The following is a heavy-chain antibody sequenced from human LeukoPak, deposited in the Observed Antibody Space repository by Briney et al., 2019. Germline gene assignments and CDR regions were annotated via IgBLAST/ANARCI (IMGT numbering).Heavy chain of an antibody. Sequence: GGSLRLSCAASGFTFSSYAMHWVRQAPGKGLEWVAVISYDGSNKYYADSVKGRFTISRDNSKNTLYLQMNSLRAEDTAVYYCAKDQNRGYPYYWGQGTLVTVSS. CDR1: GFTFSSYA. V-gene: IGHV3-30-3*01. CDR3: AKDQNRGYPYY. D-gene: IGHD5-12*01. J-gene: IGHJ4*02. CDR2: ISYDGSNK.